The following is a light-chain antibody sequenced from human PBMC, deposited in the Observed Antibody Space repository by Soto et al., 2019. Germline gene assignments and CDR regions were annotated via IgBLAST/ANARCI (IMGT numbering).Light chain of an antibody. CDR2: DAY. Sequence: EIVLTQSPATVSLSPGERATLSCRASQSVGSSYLAWYRQKPGQAPRLLIYDAYNRATGIPPRFSGSGSGTDFTLTISSLEPEDSAVYYCQQRHMWPITFGQGTRLEIK. CDR3: QQRHMWPIT. CDR1: QSVGSSY. J-gene: IGKJ5*01. V-gene: IGKV3D-20*02.